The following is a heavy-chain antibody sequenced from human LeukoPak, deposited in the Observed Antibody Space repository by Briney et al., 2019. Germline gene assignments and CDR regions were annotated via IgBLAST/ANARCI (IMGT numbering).Heavy chain of an antibody. V-gene: IGHV3-49*04. CDR2: IRSKAYGGTT. J-gene: IGHJ5*02. CDR1: GFTFGDYA. Sequence: GGSLRLSCTASGFTFGDYAMSWVRQAPGKGLEWVGFIRSKAYGGTTEYAASVKGRFTISRDDSKSIAYLQMNSLKTEDTAVYYCTRDSYKAAAFDPWGQGTLVTVSS. D-gene: IGHD2-2*01. CDR3: TRDSYKAAAFDP.